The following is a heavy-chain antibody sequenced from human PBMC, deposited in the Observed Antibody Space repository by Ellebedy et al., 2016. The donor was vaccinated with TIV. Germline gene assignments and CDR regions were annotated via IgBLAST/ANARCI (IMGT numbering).Heavy chain of an antibody. CDR3: ARDLDKSSGWYGGAAY. D-gene: IGHD6-19*01. Sequence: AASVKVSCKASGYTFTTYGVSWVRQAPGQGLEWMGWINPNKGNTVYAQNLQDRVTLTTDTSTRTAYMELRGLRSDDTAVYYCARDLDKSSGWYGGAAYWGQGTLVTVSS. J-gene: IGHJ4*02. CDR1: GYTFTTYG. V-gene: IGHV1-18*04. CDR2: INPNKGNT.